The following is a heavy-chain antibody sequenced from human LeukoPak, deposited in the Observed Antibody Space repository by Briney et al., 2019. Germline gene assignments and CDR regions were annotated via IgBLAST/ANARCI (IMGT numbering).Heavy chain of an antibody. Sequence: SETLPLTCAVYGGSFSGYYWSWIRQPPGKGLEWIGEINHSGSTNYNPSLTSRVTISVDTSKNQFSLKLSSVTAADTAVYYCARRARQWLANWFDPWGQGTLVTVSS. V-gene: IGHV4-34*01. CDR1: GGSFSGYY. J-gene: IGHJ5*02. CDR2: INHSGST. CDR3: ARRARQWLANWFDP. D-gene: IGHD6-19*01.